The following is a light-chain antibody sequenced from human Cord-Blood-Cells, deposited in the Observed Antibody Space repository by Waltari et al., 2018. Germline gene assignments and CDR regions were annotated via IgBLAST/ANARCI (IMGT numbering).Light chain of an antibody. CDR3: QQANSFPYT. Sequence: IQMTQSPSSVSASVSNRVPTTCRASQGISSSLAWYQQKPGKAPKLLIYAASSLQSGVPSRFSGSGSGTDFTLTISSLQPEDFATYYCQQANSFPYTFGQGTKLEIK. CDR1: QGISSS. V-gene: IGKV1D-12*01. J-gene: IGKJ2*01. CDR2: AAS.